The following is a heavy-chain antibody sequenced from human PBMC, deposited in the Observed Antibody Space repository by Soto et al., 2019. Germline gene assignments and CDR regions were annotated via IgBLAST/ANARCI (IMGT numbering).Heavy chain of an antibody. CDR1: GGSVSSGSYY. Sequence: QVQLQESGPGLVKPSETLSLTCTVSGGSVSSGSYYWSWIRQPPGKGLEWIGYIYYSGSTNYNPSLKSRVTISVDTSKNQFSLKLSSVTAAYTAGYYCARGGVDFGYYYYSYGMDVWGQGTTVTVSS. V-gene: IGHV4-61*01. D-gene: IGHD5-12*01. CDR3: ARGGVDFGYYYYSYGMDV. J-gene: IGHJ6*02. CDR2: IYYSGST.